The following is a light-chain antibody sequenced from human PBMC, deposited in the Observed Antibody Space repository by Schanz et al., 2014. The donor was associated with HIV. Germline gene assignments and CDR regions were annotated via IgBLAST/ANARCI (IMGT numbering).Light chain of an antibody. V-gene: IGLV2-8*01. J-gene: IGLJ2*01. CDR1: SSDVGDYDF. CDR3: QSYDSSLSGSVV. Sequence: QSALTQPASASGSPGQSVTISCTGTSSDVGDYDFVSWYQQHPGKVPKLMIYEVSKRPSGVPDRFSGSKSGNTASLTVSGLQAEDEADYYCQSYDSSLSGSVVFGGGTKLTVL. CDR2: EVS.